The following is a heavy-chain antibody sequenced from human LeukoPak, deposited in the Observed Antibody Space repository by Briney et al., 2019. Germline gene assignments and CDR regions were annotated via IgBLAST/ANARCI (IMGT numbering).Heavy chain of an antibody. V-gene: IGHV4-38-2*01. J-gene: IGHJ4*02. D-gene: IGHD6-19*01. CDR3: ARVGSSGWYVDY. Sequence: SETLSLTCAVSGYSISSGCYWGWIRQPPGKGLEWIGSPYHSGSTYYNPSLKSRVTISVDTSKNQFSLKLSSVTAADTAVYYCARVGSSGWYVDYWGQGTLVTVSS. CDR1: GYSISSGCY. CDR2: PYHSGST.